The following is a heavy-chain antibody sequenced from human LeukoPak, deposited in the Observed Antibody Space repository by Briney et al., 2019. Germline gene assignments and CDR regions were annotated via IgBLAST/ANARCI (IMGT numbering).Heavy chain of an antibody. CDR2: IYYSGSS. CDR3: VRVGYAYGPVGNWFDP. Sequence: SETLSLTCTEPRGSLSSSDDYRGWVRQPPGKGLEWIGNIYYSGSSYSSPSLKSRVTISSDTSKNQFSVKLTSVTAADTAVYYCVRVGYAYGPVGNWFDPWGQGVLVTVSS. J-gene: IGHJ5*02. V-gene: IGHV4-39*01. CDR1: RGSLSSSDDY. D-gene: IGHD5-18*01.